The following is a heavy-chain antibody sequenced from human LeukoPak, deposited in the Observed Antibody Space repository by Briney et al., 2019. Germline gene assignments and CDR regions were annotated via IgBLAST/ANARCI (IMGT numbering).Heavy chain of an antibody. Sequence: ASVKVSCKASGGTFSSFSITWVRQAPGQGLEWMGGIIPISDTPTYVQKFQGRVTLTADESTSTAYLELSSLRSEDTAVYYCARTLGYCTGDRCFGNTWFGPWGQGTLVTVSS. D-gene: IGHD2-15*01. CDR2: IIPISDTP. V-gene: IGHV1-69*13. CDR3: ARTLGYCTGDRCFGNTWFGP. CDR1: GGTFSSFS. J-gene: IGHJ5*02.